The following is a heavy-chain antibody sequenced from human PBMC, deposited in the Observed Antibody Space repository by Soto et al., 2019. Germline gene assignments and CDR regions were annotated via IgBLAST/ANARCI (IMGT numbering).Heavy chain of an antibody. V-gene: IGHV3-30*18. CDR1: GFTFSSYG. CDR3: AKDVLGWLAYYFDY. Sequence: GGSLRLSCAASGFTFSSYGMHWVRQAPGKGLEWVAVISYDGSNKYYADSVKGRFTISRDNSKNTLYRQMNSLRAEDTAVYYCAKDVLGWLAYYFDYWGQGTLVTVSS. J-gene: IGHJ4*02. CDR2: ISYDGSNK. D-gene: IGHD3-3*01.